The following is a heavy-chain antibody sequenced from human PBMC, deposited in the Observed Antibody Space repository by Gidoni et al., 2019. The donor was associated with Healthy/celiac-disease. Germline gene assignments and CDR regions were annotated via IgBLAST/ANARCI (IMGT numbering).Heavy chain of an antibody. CDR2: IDWDDDK. CDR3: ARTKPLGPAPGIAVGDAFDI. CDR1: GFSLSTSGLC. Sequence: QVTLRESGPALVKPTQTLTLTCTFSGFSLSTSGLCVSWIRQPPGKALEWLALIDWDDDKYYSTSLKTRLTISKDTSKNQVVLTMTNMDPVDTATYYCARTKPLGPAPGIAVGDAFDIWGQGTMVTVSS. J-gene: IGHJ3*02. D-gene: IGHD6-19*01. V-gene: IGHV2-70*01.